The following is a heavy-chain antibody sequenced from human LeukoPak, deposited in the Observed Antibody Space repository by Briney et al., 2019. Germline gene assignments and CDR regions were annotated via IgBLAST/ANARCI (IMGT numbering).Heavy chain of an antibody. Sequence: ASVKVSCKASGYTFTGYYMHWVRQAPGQGLEWMGWINPNSGGTNYAQKFQGRVTMTRDTSTSTAYMELSRLRSDDTAVYYCARDHVADVTIFVLARENDAFDIWGQGTMVTVSS. V-gene: IGHV1-2*02. D-gene: IGHD3/OR15-3a*01. CDR1: GYTFTGYY. CDR3: ARDHVADVTIFVLARENDAFDI. J-gene: IGHJ3*02. CDR2: INPNSGGT.